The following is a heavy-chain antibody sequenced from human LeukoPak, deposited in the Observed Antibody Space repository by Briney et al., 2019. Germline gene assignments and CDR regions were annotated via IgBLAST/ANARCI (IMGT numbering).Heavy chain of an antibody. CDR1: GYTFTSYY. D-gene: IGHD3-22*01. CDR2: INPSGGST. V-gene: IGHV1-46*01. Sequence: ASVKVSCKASGYTFTSYYMHWVRQAPGQGLEWMGIINPSGGSTSYAQKFQGRVTMTRDMSTSTVYMELSGLRSEDTAVYYCARGQLTTPYYYYYYMDVWGKGTTVTISS. CDR3: ARGQLTTPYYYYYYMDV. J-gene: IGHJ6*03.